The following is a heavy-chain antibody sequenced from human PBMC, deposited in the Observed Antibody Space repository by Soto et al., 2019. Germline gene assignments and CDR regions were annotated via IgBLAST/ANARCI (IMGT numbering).Heavy chain of an antibody. D-gene: IGHD1-26*01. Sequence: SETLSLTCPVSGGSISSNDYYWDWIRQSPGKGLEWIGSIYYSGTTYYNPSLKSRVSMSVDTSRNQFSLKLSSVTAADTAVYFCARHRGGASSQLYLHYCGQGSLVT. CDR1: GGSISSNDYY. CDR3: ARHRGGASSQLYLHY. CDR2: IYYSGTT. J-gene: IGHJ4*02. V-gene: IGHV4-39*01.